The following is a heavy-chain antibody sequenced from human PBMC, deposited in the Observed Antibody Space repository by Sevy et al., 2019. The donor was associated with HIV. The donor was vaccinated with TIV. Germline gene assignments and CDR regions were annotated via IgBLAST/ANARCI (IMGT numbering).Heavy chain of an antibody. Sequence: GGSLRLSCTASGFTFSNFGMHWVRQVPGKWLEWVTFIRYDGSDKYYAACVKGRFTMSRDDSKNTLYLQMDSLRAEDTAIYYCAKDLAGPGRRYFDYWGQGTLVTVSS. CDR2: IRYDGSDK. CDR3: AKDLAGPGRRYFDY. D-gene: IGHD6-13*01. V-gene: IGHV3-30*02. CDR1: GFTFSNFG. J-gene: IGHJ4*02.